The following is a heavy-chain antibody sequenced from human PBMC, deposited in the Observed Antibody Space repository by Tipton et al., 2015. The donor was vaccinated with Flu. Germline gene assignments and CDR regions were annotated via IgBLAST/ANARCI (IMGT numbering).Heavy chain of an antibody. CDR2: IRSKTFGGTI. D-gene: IGHD2-2*01. V-gene: IGHV3-49*03. CDR1: GIRFGDYA. Sequence: SLRLSCTTSGIRFGDYAVSWFRQAPGKGLEWLGFIRSKTFGGTIEYAASVRGRFTVSRDDSKSIGYLEMSSLKTEDTALYYCHVYQSLYWGQGTRVTFSS. CDR3: HVYQSLY. J-gene: IGHJ4*02.